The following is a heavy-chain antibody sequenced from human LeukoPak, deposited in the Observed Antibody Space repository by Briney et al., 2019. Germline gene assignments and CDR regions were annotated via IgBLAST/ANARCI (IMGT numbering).Heavy chain of an antibody. CDR2: IYYSGST. J-gene: IGHJ4*02. Sequence: SETLSLTCTVSGGSISSYYWSWIRQPPGKGLEWIGYIYYSGSTNYNPSLKSRVTISVDTSKNQFSLKLSSVTAADTAVYYCASIAAAGTPDFDYWGQGTLVTVSS. CDR3: ASIAAAGTPDFDY. V-gene: IGHV4-59*08. D-gene: IGHD6-13*01. CDR1: GGSISSYY.